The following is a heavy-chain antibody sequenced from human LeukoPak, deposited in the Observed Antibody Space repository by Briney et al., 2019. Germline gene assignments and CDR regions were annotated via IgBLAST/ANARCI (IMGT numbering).Heavy chain of an antibody. J-gene: IGHJ4*02. CDR1: GFTFSSYA. D-gene: IGHD3-10*01. CDR2: ISGGGGST. V-gene: IGHV3-23*01. CDR3: AKSDYYGSGSYYFDY. Sequence: GGSLRLSCAASGFTFSSYAMSWVRQAPGKGLEWVSAISGGGGSTYYADSVKGRFTISRDNSKNTLYLQMNSLRAEDTAVYYCAKSDYYGSGSYYFDYWGQGTLVTVSS.